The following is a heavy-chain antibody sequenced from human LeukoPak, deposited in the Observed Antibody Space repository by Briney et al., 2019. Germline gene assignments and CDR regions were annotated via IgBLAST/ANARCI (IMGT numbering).Heavy chain of an antibody. CDR2: IYPGDSDT. J-gene: IGHJ4*02. D-gene: IGHD3-22*01. CDR1: GYSFTTYW. V-gene: IGHV5-51*01. Sequence: GESLKISCKGSGYSFTTYWIGWVRQMPGRGLEWMGIIYPGDSDTRCSPPFQGQVTISADKSISTAYLQWSSLKASDTAMYYCARQFRDSSGYYSYYFDYWGQGTLVTVSS. CDR3: ARQFRDSSGYYSYYFDY.